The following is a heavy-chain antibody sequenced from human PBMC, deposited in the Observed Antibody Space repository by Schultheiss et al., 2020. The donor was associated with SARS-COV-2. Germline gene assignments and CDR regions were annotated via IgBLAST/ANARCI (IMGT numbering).Heavy chain of an antibody. Sequence: GGSLRLSCAASGFTFSSYEMNWVRQAPGKGLEWVSYISSSGSTIYYADSVKGRFTISRDNAKNSLYLQMNSLRAEDTALYYCAKDMVQLLFEGIDYWGQGTLVTVSS. D-gene: IGHD2-2*01. J-gene: IGHJ4*02. CDR2: ISSSGSTI. CDR3: AKDMVQLLFEGIDY. V-gene: IGHV3-48*03. CDR1: GFTFSSYE.